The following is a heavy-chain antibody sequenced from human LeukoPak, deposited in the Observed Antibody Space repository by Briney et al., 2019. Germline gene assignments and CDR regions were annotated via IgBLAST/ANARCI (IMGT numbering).Heavy chain of an antibody. V-gene: IGHV1-69*04. CDR2: IIPILGIA. J-gene: IGHJ4*02. CDR3: ARAQRWLQLGY. Sequence: ASVKVSCKASGGTFSSYAISWVRQAPGQGLEWMGRIIPILGIANYAQKFQGRVTITADKSTSTAYMELSSLRSEDTAVYYCARAQRWLQLGYWGQGTLVTVSS. CDR1: GGTFSSYA. D-gene: IGHD5-24*01.